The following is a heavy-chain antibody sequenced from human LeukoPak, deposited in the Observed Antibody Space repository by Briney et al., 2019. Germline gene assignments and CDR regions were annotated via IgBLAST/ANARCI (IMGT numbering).Heavy chain of an antibody. D-gene: IGHD3-22*01. Sequence: SETLSLTCTASGGSISSSSYYWGWIRQPPGKGLEWIGSIYYSGSTYYNPSLKSRVTISVDTSKNQFSLKLSSVTAADTAVYYCVRHYGTHYYDSSGYFFTFDYWGQGTLVTVSS. J-gene: IGHJ4*02. CDR3: VRHYGTHYYDSSGYFFTFDY. V-gene: IGHV4-39*01. CDR1: GGSISSSSYY. CDR2: IYYSGST.